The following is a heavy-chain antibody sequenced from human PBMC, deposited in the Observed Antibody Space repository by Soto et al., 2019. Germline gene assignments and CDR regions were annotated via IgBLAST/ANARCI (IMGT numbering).Heavy chain of an antibody. CDR2: TYYRSKWNT. CDR3: VRNSWNAPPAFDF. J-gene: IGHJ4*02. CDR1: GNNVSTNSAG. V-gene: IGHV6-1*01. Sequence: PSQTLSLTCVISGNNVSTNSAGWNWIRQSPSRGLEWLGRTYYRSKWNTDYAASVKGRITVNPDTSKNQFSLQLNSVTPEDAGVYYCVRNSWNAPPAFDFWGQGIQVTVSS. D-gene: IGHD1-1*01.